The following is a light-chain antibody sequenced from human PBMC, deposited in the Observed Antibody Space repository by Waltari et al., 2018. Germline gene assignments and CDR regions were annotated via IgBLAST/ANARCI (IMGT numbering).Light chain of an antibody. CDR3: QQYNSYPLA. J-gene: IGKJ4*01. V-gene: IGKV1-5*03. CDR2: RAS. Sequence: DIQMTQSPSTLSASLGDRVTITCRASQSSSCWLAWYQQTPGNAPKLLIYRASSSESGVPSRFSGRGSGTEFTLTIGSLQPDELATYYGQQYNSYPLAFGGGTKVEIK. CDR1: QSSSCW.